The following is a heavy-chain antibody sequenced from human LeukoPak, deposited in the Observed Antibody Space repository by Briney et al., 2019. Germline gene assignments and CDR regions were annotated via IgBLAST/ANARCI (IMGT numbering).Heavy chain of an antibody. D-gene: IGHD3-3*01. V-gene: IGHV1-2*02. CDR1: GYTFTCYY. CDR3: ARESPQNFRHGMDV. CDR2: INPNSGGT. J-gene: IGHJ6*02. Sequence: GASVTVSCTASGYTFTCYYMHWVRQAPGQGLEWMGWINPNSGGTNYAQKFQGRVTMTRDTSISTAYMELSRLRSDDTAVYYCARESPQNFRHGMDVWGQGTTVTVSS.